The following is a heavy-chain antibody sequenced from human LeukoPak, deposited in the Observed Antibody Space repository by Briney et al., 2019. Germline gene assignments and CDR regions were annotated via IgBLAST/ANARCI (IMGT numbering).Heavy chain of an antibody. CDR3: ARDASVVYYDSSGYDAFDI. CDR1: GFTFDDYA. D-gene: IGHD3-22*01. J-gene: IGHJ3*02. CDR2: ISWNSGSI. V-gene: IGHV3-9*01. Sequence: GGSLRLSCAASGFTFDDYAMHWVRHAPGKGLEWVSGISWNSGSIGYADSVKGRFTISRDNAKNSLYLQMNSLRAEDTALYYCARDASVVYYDSSGYDAFDIWGQGTIVTVSS.